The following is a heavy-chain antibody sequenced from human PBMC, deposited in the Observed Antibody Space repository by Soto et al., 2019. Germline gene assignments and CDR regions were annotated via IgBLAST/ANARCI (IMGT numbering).Heavy chain of an antibody. J-gene: IGHJ4*02. Sequence: GESRKISCKASGYSFTSYWIAWVRQMPGKGLEWMGIIYPGDSDTRYSPSFQGQVTISADKSIGTAYLQWSSLKASDTAIYYCARQGLAVTTDYWAQRTLVTVSS. V-gene: IGHV5-51*01. CDR2: IYPGDSDT. CDR1: GYSFTSYW. CDR3: ARQGLAVTTDY. D-gene: IGHD4-17*01.